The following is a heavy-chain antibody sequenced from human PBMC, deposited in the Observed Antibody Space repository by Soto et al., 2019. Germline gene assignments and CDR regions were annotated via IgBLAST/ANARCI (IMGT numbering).Heavy chain of an antibody. V-gene: IGHV4-31*03. CDR3: ARAPYFGVYTAPFDL. Sequence: SETLSLTCTVSGGSISSGFYYWSWLRQHPGEGLEWIGYISYSGSTYYNPSLKSRVAISVDTSKIQFSLKLSSVTAADTAVYYCARAPYFGVYTAPFDLWGQGALVTGSS. J-gene: IGHJ4*01. D-gene: IGHD2-8*01. CDR2: ISYSGST. CDR1: GGSISSGFYY.